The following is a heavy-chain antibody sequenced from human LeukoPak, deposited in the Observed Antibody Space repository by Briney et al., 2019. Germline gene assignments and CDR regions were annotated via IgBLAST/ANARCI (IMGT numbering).Heavy chain of an antibody. Sequence: PSETLSLTYTVSGGSISGSYWSWIRQSPGKGLEWIGYISYTRSTNYNPSLKSRVTISVDASKNQFSLKLSSVTAADTAVYYCARVHYSGSGLSSYFDYWGQGTLVTVSS. J-gene: IGHJ4*02. CDR1: GGSISGSY. CDR2: ISYTRST. V-gene: IGHV4-59*01. D-gene: IGHD3-10*01. CDR3: ARVHYSGSGLSSYFDY.